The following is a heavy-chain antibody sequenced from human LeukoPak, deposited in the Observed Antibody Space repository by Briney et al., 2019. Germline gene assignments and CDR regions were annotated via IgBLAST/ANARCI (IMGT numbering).Heavy chain of an antibody. V-gene: IGHV3-74*01. CDR2: INPEGRGT. Sequence: GGSLRLSCAATGFTFSTYWMHWVRQPPGKGLVWVSRINPEGRGTSYADSVKGRFTISRDNAKDTVYLQMNSLRADDTAVYYCYSPEADYWGRGTLVTVSS. D-gene: IGHD2-15*01. J-gene: IGHJ4*02. CDR3: YSPEADY. CDR1: GFTFSTYW.